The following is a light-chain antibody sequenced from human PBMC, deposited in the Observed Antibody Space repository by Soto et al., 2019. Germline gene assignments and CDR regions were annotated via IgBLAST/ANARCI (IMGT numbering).Light chain of an antibody. CDR1: SSDVGSYNL. Sequence: QSALTQPASVSGSPGQSITIYCTGTSSDVGSYNLVSWYQQHPGKAPKLMIYEGSKRPSGVSNRFSGSKSGNTASLTISGLQAEDEADYYCCSYAGSSTFVVFGGGIKLTVL. J-gene: IGLJ2*01. CDR3: CSYAGSSTFVV. CDR2: EGS. V-gene: IGLV2-23*01.